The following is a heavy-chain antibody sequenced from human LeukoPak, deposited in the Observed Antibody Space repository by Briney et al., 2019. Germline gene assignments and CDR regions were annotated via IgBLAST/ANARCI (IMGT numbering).Heavy chain of an antibody. D-gene: IGHD4-11*01. J-gene: IGHJ6*02. CDR2: ISAYNGNT. CDR1: GYTFTTYG. Sequence: ASVKVSCKASGYTFTTYGIIWMRQAPGQGLEWMGWISAYNGNTHYAQKFQGRVTMTTDTSTSTAYMELRSLRSDDTAVYYCARPKQTSHYYYGMDVWGQGTTVTVSS. CDR3: ARPKQTSHYYYGMDV. V-gene: IGHV1-18*01.